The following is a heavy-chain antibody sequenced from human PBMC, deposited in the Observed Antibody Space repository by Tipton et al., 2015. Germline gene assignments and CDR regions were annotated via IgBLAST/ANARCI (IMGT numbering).Heavy chain of an antibody. CDR1: GFTFSGYS. V-gene: IGHV3-48*02. CDR3: ARDMYGGTDAFDI. Sequence: SLRLSCAASGFTFSGYSVNWVRQAPGRGLEWVAYISSRSSTIYYADSVKGRFTISRDNAKNSLYLQMNSLRDEDTAVYYCARDMYGGTDAFDIWGQGTMVTVSS. D-gene: IGHD2-8*01. J-gene: IGHJ3*02. CDR2: ISSRSSTI.